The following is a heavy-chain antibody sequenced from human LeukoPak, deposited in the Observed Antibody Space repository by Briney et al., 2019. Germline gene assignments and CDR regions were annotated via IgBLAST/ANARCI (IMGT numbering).Heavy chain of an antibody. CDR1: GGSISSYY. D-gene: IGHD3-22*01. J-gene: IGHJ4*02. CDR3: ARGIGYYDSSGYDN. CDR2: IYYSGST. Sequence: PSETLSLTCTVSGGSISSYYWCWIRQPPGKGLEWIGYIYYSGSTNYNPSLKSRVTISVDTSKNQFSLKLSSVTAADTAVYYCARGIGYYDSSGYDNWGQGTLATVSS. V-gene: IGHV4-59*01.